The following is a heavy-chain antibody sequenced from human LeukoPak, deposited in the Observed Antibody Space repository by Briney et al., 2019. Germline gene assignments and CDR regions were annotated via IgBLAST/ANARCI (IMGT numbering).Heavy chain of an antibody. J-gene: IGHJ4*02. CDR3: AREPGATTIAYFDY. CDR1: GFTFSSYW. Sequence: GGSLRLSCAPSGFTFSSYWMSGVREGPGRGRGRGSNIKQDGSEKYYVDSVKGRFTISRDNAKNSLYLQMNSLRAEDTAVYYCAREPGATTIAYFDYWGQGTLVTVSS. CDR2: IKQDGSEK. D-gene: IGHD1-26*01. V-gene: IGHV3-7*01.